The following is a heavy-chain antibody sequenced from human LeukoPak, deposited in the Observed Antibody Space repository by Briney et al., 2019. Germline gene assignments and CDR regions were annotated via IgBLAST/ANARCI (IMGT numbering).Heavy chain of an antibody. Sequence: GGSLRLSCAASGFTFSSYWMHWVRQAPGKGLVWVSRINSDGSSTSYADSVKGRFTISRDNAKNTLYLQMNSLRAEDTAVYYCARITMVRGVRGNWFDPWGQGTLVTVSS. CDR2: INSDGSST. D-gene: IGHD3-10*01. V-gene: IGHV3-74*01. J-gene: IGHJ5*02. CDR3: ARITMVRGVRGNWFDP. CDR1: GFTFSSYW.